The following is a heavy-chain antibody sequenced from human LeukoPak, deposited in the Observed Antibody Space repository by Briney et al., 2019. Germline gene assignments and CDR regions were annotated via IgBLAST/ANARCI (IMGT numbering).Heavy chain of an antibody. CDR1: GGSFSGYY. D-gene: IGHD2-21*02. Sequence: PSEALSLTCAVYGGSFSGYYWSWIRQPPGKGLEWIGEINHSGSTNYNPSLKSRVTISVDTSKNQFSLKLSSVTAADTAVYYCARECGGDCYGFDYWGQGTLVTVSS. V-gene: IGHV4-34*01. CDR3: ARECGGDCYGFDY. CDR2: INHSGST. J-gene: IGHJ4*02.